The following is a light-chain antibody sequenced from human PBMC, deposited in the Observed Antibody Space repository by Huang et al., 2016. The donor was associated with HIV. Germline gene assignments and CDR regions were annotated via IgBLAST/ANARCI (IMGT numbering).Light chain of an antibody. CDR1: KGISNS. V-gene: IGKV1-NL1*01. Sequence: DIQMTQSPSSLSASVGDRVTITGRASKGISNSLAWYQQKPGKAPRLLLYAASRLKSGVPSRFSGSGSGTDYTLTISSLQPEDFATYYCQQYYSTPPITFGQGTRLEIK. CDR3: QQYYSTPPIT. CDR2: AAS. J-gene: IGKJ5*01.